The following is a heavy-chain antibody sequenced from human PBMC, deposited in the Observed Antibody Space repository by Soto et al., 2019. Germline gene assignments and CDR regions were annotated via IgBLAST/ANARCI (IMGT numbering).Heavy chain of an antibody. V-gene: IGHV1-58*01. CDR1: GVKLSDSA. CDR3: AASVIIYHDDATGYYHRGFDI. Sequence: SAKGGCEACGVKLSDSAVSWVWRARGQGLEWLGWIVVGSGNTHYAQELKERVTINRDTSTSTVYMELGGLRSDDTAEYYCAASVIIYHDDATGYYHRGFDIWAQRTLVSVSS. CDR2: IVVGSGNT. D-gene: IGHD3-9*01. J-gene: IGHJ3*02.